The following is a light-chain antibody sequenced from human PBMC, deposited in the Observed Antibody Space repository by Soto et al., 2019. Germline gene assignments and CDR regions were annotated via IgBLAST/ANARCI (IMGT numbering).Light chain of an antibody. V-gene: IGKV3-20*01. Sequence: ESGLTQSPGTLSLSPGERATLSCGVSYSFSSSFLAWYQQKPGQAPRLLIYGASSRATGIPDRFSGSGSGTDFTLTISRLEPEDFAVYYCQQYGASPKTFGQGTKVDIK. CDR3: QQYGASPKT. J-gene: IGKJ1*01. CDR1: YSFSSSF. CDR2: GAS.